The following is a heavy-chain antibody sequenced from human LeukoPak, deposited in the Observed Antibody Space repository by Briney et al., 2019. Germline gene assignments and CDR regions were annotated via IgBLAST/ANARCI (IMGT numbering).Heavy chain of an antibody. CDR3: ATRARDVSNPIYYYYYGMDL. D-gene: IGHD3-10*01. Sequence: GGSLRLSCAASGFTFSSYAMSWVRRAPGKGLEWVSAISGSGGSTYYADSVKGRFTISRDNSKNTLYLQMNSLRAEDTAVYYCATRARDVSNPIYYYYYGMDLWGQGTTVTVSS. CDR1: GFTFSSYA. J-gene: IGHJ6*02. V-gene: IGHV3-23*01. CDR2: ISGSGGST.